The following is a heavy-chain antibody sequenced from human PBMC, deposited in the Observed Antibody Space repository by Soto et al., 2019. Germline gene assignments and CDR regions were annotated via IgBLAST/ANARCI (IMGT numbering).Heavy chain of an antibody. CDR2: IIPIFGTA. D-gene: IGHD3-10*01. CDR3: ARVPMVRGAPDYYYCYGMDV. Sequence: QVQLVQSGAEVKKPGSSVKVSCKAPGGTFSSYAISWGRQAPGQGLEWMGGIIPIFGTANYAQKFQGRVTITADEATSTAYMELISLRSEATAVYYFARVPMVRGAPDYYYCYGMDVWGQGTTVTVSS. V-gene: IGHV1-69*12. J-gene: IGHJ6*02. CDR1: GGTFSSYA.